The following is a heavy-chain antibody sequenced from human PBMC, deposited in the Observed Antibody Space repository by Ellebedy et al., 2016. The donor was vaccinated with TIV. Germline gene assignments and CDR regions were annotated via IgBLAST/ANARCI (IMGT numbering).Heavy chain of an antibody. CDR1: GFTFSSYA. CDR2: ISGSGGST. D-gene: IGHD5-24*01. V-gene: IGHV3-23*01. Sequence: GGSLRLXXAASGFTFSSYAMSWVRQAPGKGLEWVSAISGSGGSTYYADSVKGRFTISRDNSKNTLYLQMNSLRAEDTAVYYCAKTQMTTLDAFDIWGQGTMVTVSS. CDR3: AKTQMTTLDAFDI. J-gene: IGHJ3*02.